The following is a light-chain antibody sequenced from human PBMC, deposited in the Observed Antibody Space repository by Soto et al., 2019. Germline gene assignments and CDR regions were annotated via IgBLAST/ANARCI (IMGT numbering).Light chain of an antibody. V-gene: IGKV3-20*01. J-gene: IGKJ3*01. CDR1: QTVSSNY. CDR2: GAS. Sequence: EIVLTQSPGTLSLSPGATATLSCRASQTVSSNYLAWFQQKSGQAPRLLIYGASSRATGIPDRFSGSGSGTDFTLTITRLEPEDFAVYYCHHYGKSPIYTFGPGTKVDSK. CDR3: HHYGKSPIYT.